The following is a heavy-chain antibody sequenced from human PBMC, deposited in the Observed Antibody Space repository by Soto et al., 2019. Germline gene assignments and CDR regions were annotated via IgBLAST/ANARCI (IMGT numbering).Heavy chain of an antibody. V-gene: IGHV3-30*04. J-gene: IGHJ1*01. CDR2: ITCNGGST. CDR1: GFTFGTYA. CDR3: AIRGEGYYDSSGYREYFQH. D-gene: IGHD3-22*01. Sequence: PGGSLRLSCAASGFTFGTYAMDWVRQAPGKGLEWVGVITCNGGSTYYADSVKGRFTISRDNSKNTLYLQMNSLRAEDTAVYYCAIRGEGYYDSSGYREYFQHWGQGTLVTVSS.